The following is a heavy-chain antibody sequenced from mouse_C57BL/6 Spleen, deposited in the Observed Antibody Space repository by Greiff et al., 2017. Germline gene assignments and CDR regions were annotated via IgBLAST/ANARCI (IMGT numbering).Heavy chain of an antibody. J-gene: IGHJ3*01. CDR1: GYTFTSYW. V-gene: IGHV1-50*01. D-gene: IGHD2-4*01. CDR3: ARGGYDYGAWFAY. Sequence: QVQLQQPGAELVKPGASVKLSCKASGYTFTSYWMQWVKQRPGQGLEWIGEIEPSDSYTNYNQKFKGKATLTVDTSSSTAYMQLSSLTSEDSAVYYCARGGYDYGAWFAYWGQGTLVTVSA. CDR2: IEPSDSYT.